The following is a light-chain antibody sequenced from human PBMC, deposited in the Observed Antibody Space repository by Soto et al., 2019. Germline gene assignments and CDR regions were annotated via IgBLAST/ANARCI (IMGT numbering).Light chain of an antibody. V-gene: IGKV3-15*01. CDR1: QSVSSN. Sequence: EIFKTQSPATLSLSPGEGATLSCRASQSVSSNLAWYQQKPGQAPRLLIYGASTRATGIPARFSGSGSGTEFTLTISSLQSEDFAAYYCQQYNNWPPKWTFGQGTKV. CDR3: QQYNNWPPKWT. CDR2: GAS. J-gene: IGKJ1*01.